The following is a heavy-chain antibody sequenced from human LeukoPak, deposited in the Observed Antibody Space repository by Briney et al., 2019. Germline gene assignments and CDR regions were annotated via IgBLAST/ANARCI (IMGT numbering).Heavy chain of an antibody. Sequence: SQTLSLTCTVSGGSITSGDYHRSWIRQFPGKGLEWIGYIYHSGSAYYNPSLKSRLTMSVDTSTNQFSLKLNSLTAADTAVYFCAREARGVTTNAHDTFDIWGQGTMVTVSS. D-gene: IGHD4-17*01. CDR3: AREARGVTTNAHDTFDI. CDR2: IYHSGSA. CDR1: GGSITSGDYH. J-gene: IGHJ3*02. V-gene: IGHV4-31*03.